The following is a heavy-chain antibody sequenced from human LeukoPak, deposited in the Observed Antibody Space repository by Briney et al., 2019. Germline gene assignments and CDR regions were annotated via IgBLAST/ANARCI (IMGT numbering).Heavy chain of an antibody. CDR3: ARDPPRGGPTCMDV. CDR2: ISGSGGST. CDR1: GFTFSSYA. D-gene: IGHD2/OR15-2a*01. V-gene: IGHV3-23*01. Sequence: GGSLRLSCAASGFTFSSYAMSWVRQAPGKGLEWVSAISGSGGSTYYADSVKGRFTISRDNSKNTLYLQMNSLRAEDAAVYYCARDPPRGGPTCMDVWGKGTTVTVSS. J-gene: IGHJ6*03.